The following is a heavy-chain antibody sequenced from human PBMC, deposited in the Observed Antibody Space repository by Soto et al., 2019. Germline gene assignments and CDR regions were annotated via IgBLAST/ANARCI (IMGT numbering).Heavy chain of an antibody. J-gene: IGHJ5*02. Sequence: ASVKVSCKASGGNFSSYAISWVRQAPGQGLEWMGGIIPIFGTANYAQKFQGRVTITADESTSTAYMELSSLSSEDTAVYYFAVIRLGNWFDPWGQGTQVTVSS. CDR2: IIPIFGTA. V-gene: IGHV1-69*13. CDR1: GGNFSSYA. CDR3: AVIRLGNWFDP. D-gene: IGHD6-19*01.